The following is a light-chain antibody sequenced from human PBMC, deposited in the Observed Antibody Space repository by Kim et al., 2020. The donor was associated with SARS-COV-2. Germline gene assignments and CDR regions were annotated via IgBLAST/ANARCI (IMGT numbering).Light chain of an antibody. CDR1: SSNIGAGYD. Sequence: RVTISCTGTSSNIGAGYDVHWYQQFPGTAPRLLIYGNNNRPSGVPDRFSGSQSGTSASLAITGLQAEDEADYYCQSYDSSLSGWVFGGGTKLTVL. V-gene: IGLV1-40*01. CDR3: QSYDSSLSGWV. J-gene: IGLJ3*02. CDR2: GNN.